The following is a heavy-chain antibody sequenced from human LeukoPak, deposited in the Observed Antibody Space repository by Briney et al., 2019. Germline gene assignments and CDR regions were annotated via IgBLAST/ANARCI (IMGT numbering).Heavy chain of an antibody. CDR3: ARESSITMELWYFDY. J-gene: IGHJ4*02. CDR2: INSDGSST. Sequence: GGSLRLSCAASGFTFSSYWMHWVRQAPGKGLVWVSRINSDGSSTSYADSVKGRFTISRDNAKNTLYLQMNSLRAEDTAVYYCARESSITMELWYFDYWGQGTLATVSS. CDR1: GFTFSSYW. D-gene: IGHD3-10*01. V-gene: IGHV3-74*01.